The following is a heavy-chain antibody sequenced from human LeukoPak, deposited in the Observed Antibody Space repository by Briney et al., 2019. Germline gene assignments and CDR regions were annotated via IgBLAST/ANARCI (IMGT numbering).Heavy chain of an antibody. V-gene: IGHV1-2*06. D-gene: IGHD3/OR15-3a*01. CDR1: GYTFTGYY. J-gene: IGHJ4*02. Sequence: ASVKVSCKASGYTFTGYYMHWVRQAPGQGLEWMGRINPNSGGTNYTQKFQGRVTMTRDTSISTAYMELSRLRSDDTAVYYCARGMWDDLIFDYWGQGTLVTVSS. CDR3: ARGMWDDLIFDY. CDR2: INPNSGGT.